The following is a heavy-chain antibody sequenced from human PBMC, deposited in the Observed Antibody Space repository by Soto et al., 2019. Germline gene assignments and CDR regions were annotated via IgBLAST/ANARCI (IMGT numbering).Heavy chain of an antibody. V-gene: IGHV3-30-3*01. CDR1: GFTFSSYA. Sequence: LRLSCAASGFTFSSYAMHWVRQAPGKGLEWVAVISYDGSNKYYADSVKGRFTISRDNSKNTLYLQMNSLRAEDTAVYYCARDTHLSSSSPYYYYYGMDVWGQGTTVTVSS. CDR2: ISYDGSNK. CDR3: ARDTHLSSSSPYYYYYGMDV. D-gene: IGHD6-6*01. J-gene: IGHJ6*02.